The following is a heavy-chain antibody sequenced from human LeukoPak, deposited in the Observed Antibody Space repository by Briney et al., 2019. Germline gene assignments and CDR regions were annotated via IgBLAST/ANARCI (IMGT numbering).Heavy chain of an antibody. J-gene: IGHJ4*02. V-gene: IGHV3-53*05. CDR2: IYGGGST. CDR1: GFTVSSNY. D-gene: IGHD1-26*01. Sequence: GGSLRLSCAASGFTVSSNYMSWVRQAPGKGLEWVSVIYGGGSTYYADSVKGRFTMSRDNSKNTLYLQMNSLRAEDTAVYYCAKDLGELGTFADYWGQGTLVTVSS. CDR3: AKDLGELGTFADY.